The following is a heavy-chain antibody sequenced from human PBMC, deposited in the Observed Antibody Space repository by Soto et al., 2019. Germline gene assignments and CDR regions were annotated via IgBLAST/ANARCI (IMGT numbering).Heavy chain of an antibody. D-gene: IGHD2-15*01. Sequence: QVQLMQSGAEVKKPGASVKVSCKTSGYTFSDYGVAWVRQAPGQGLEWMGWISAYNGHTKYGQKFQDRVTMTTETSTSTAYMELRSLRYDDKAVYFCARGGHIVVLVDADDNFDYWGQGTLVTVSS. CDR1: GYTFSDYG. V-gene: IGHV1-18*01. CDR3: ARGGHIVVLVDADDNFDY. CDR2: ISAYNGHT. J-gene: IGHJ4*02.